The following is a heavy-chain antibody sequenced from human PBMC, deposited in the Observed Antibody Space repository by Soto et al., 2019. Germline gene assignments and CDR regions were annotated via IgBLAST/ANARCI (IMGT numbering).Heavy chain of an antibody. CDR1: GFTFSSYA. CDR3: ARDMYSSSSEHYYYGMDV. V-gene: IGHV3-30-3*01. CDR2: ISYDGSNK. J-gene: IGHJ6*02. Sequence: GGSLRLSCAASGFTFSSYAMHWVRQAPGKGLEWVAVISYDGSNKYYADSVKGRFTISRDNSKNTLYLQMNSLRAEDTAVYYCARDMYSSSSEHYYYGMDVWGQGTTVTVSS. D-gene: IGHD6-6*01.